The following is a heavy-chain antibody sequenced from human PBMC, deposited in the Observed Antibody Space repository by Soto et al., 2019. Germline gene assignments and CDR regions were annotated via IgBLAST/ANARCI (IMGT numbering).Heavy chain of an antibody. D-gene: IGHD1-7*01. J-gene: IGHJ4*02. V-gene: IGHV1-2*02. CDR3: ARVPGHKNSRGDF. Sequence: QVRLMQSGPEVRRPGASVTVSCKASGYTFTHYFIHWVRRAPGQGLEGMGYINPKSGDTHYSQTFRGRVSMTRDTSTDTANMGPSSLKSDDTAVYFCARVPGHKNSRGDFWGQGTPSTVSA. CDR1: GYTFTHYF. CDR2: INPKSGDT.